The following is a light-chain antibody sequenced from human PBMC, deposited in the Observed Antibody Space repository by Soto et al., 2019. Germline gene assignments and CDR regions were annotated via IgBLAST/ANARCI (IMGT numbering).Light chain of an antibody. CDR2: EVS. V-gene: IGLV2-14*01. CDR3: SSYTSSSTYV. Sequence: QSVLTQPASVSGSPGQSITISCTGTSSDVGGYNYVSWYQQHPGKAPKLMIFEVSSRPPGVSNRFSGSKSGNTASLTISGLQAEDEADYYCSSYTSSSTYVFGTGTKVTV. CDR1: SSDVGGYNY. J-gene: IGLJ1*01.